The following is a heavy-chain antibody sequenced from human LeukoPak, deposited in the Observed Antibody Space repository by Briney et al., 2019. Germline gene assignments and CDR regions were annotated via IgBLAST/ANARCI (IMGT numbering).Heavy chain of an antibody. J-gene: IGHJ6*03. CDR3: ARVFGVVIMLGYYYMDV. D-gene: IGHD3-3*01. CDR1: GGSFSGYY. V-gene: IGHV4-34*01. Sequence: KPSETLSLTCAVYGGSFSGYYWGWIRQSPGKGLEWIGEINHSGSTNYNPSLKSRVTISVDTSKNQFSLKLSSVTAADTAVYYCARVFGVVIMLGYYYMDVWGKGTTVTVSS. CDR2: INHSGST.